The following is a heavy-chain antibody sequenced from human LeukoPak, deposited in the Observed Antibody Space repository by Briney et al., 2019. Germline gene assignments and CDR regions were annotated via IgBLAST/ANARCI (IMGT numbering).Heavy chain of an antibody. V-gene: IGHV1-24*01. Sequence: ASVKVSCKVSGYTLTELSMHWVRQAPGKGLEWMGGFDPEDSETIYAQKFQGRVTMTEDTSTDTAYMELSSLRSEDTAVYYCATYSKLYESGRLVFGHWGQGTLVTVSS. CDR1: GYTLTELS. J-gene: IGHJ4*02. CDR2: FDPEDSET. D-gene: IGHD3-9*01. CDR3: ATYSKLYESGRLVFGH.